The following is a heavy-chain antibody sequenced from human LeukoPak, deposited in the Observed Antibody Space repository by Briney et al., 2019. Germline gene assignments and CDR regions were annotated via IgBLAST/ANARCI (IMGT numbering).Heavy chain of an antibody. CDR3: ARGEGTVTTFSGQPRKYYFDY. CDR1: GGSFSGYY. Sequence: SETLSLTCAVYGGSFSGYYWSWIRQPPGKGLEWIGEINHSGSTNYNPSLKSRVTISVDTSKNQFSLKLSSVTAADTAVYYCARGEGTVTTFSGQPRKYYFDYWGQGTLVTVSS. V-gene: IGHV4-34*01. D-gene: IGHD4-17*01. CDR2: INHSGST. J-gene: IGHJ4*02.